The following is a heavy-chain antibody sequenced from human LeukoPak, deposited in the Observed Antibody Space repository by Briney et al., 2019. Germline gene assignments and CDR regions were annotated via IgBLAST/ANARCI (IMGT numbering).Heavy chain of an antibody. Sequence: SETLSLTCTVSGGSISSGGYYWSWIRQHPGKGLEWIGYIYYSGSTYYNPSLKSRVTISVDTSKNQFSLRLSFVTAADTAVYYCARGTIAAAVDYWGQGTLVTVSS. V-gene: IGHV4-31*03. CDR1: GGSISSGGYY. D-gene: IGHD6-13*01. CDR3: ARGTIAAAVDY. J-gene: IGHJ4*02. CDR2: IYYSGST.